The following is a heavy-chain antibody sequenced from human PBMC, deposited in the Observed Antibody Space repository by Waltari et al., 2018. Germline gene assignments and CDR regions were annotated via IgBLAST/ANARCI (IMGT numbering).Heavy chain of an antibody. Sequence: QVQLAQSGAEVKKPGSSVKVSCPASGGTFRTYVIVWVRQVAGHGLEWVGKIDPIPGTAKYSQTFQGRVTLSADTSTNTAYMELNSLTSEDTAVYYCARILMVVGDSSGMDAWGQGTAVTVAS. J-gene: IGHJ6*02. D-gene: IGHD2-15*01. V-gene: IGHV1-69*04. CDR2: IDPIPGTA. CDR1: GGTFRTYV. CDR3: ARILMVVGDSSGMDA.